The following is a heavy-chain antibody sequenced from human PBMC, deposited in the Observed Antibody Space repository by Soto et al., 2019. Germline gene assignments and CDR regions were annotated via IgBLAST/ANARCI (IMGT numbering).Heavy chain of an antibody. CDR3: ARGRSPSSWYEEYFDY. Sequence: GESLKISYKGSGCKFTSYWIGWVRQMPGKGLEWMGIIYPGDSDTRYSPSFQGQVTISADKSISTAYPQWSSLKASDTAMYYCARGRSPSSWYEEYFDYWGQGTLVTVSS. CDR1: GCKFTSYW. D-gene: IGHD6-13*01. CDR2: IYPGDSDT. J-gene: IGHJ4*02. V-gene: IGHV5-51*01.